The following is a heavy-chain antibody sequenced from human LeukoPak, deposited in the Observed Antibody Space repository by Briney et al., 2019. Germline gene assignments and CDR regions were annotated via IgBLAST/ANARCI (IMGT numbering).Heavy chain of an antibody. CDR2: ISGSGSA. J-gene: IGHJ6*03. CDR1: GFTFSDYY. V-gene: IGHV3-23*01. Sequence: GGSLRLSCAASGFTFSDYYMSWIRQAPGKGLEWVSGISGSGSAYYADSVKGRFSISRDNSKNTLYLQMNSLRAEDTAVYYCAKDVGMVRGVIVGHYYYMDVWGKGTTVTISS. CDR3: AKDVGMVRGVIVGHYYYMDV. D-gene: IGHD3-10*01.